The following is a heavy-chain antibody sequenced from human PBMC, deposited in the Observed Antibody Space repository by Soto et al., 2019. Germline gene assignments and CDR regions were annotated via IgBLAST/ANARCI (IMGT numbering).Heavy chain of an antibody. CDR1: GGSMSKFY. CDR2: VYATGTS. V-gene: IGHV4-4*07. Sequence: KPSEPLSLTCSVSGGSMSKFYWSWIRKTAGKGLEWMGRVYATGTSDYNPSLRSRIAMSVDISKKTFSLRMRSVTAADTGVYYCVRHGPNTLRDCFSTRGQGILVTVYS. D-gene: IGHD2-21*01. CDR3: VRHGPNTLRDCFST. J-gene: IGHJ4*02.